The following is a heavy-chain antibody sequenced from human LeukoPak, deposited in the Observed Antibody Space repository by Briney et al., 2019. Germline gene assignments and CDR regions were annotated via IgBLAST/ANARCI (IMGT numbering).Heavy chain of an antibody. CDR3: ARWGEGYDY. V-gene: IGHV3-23*01. D-gene: IGHD5-12*01. CDR2: LSGDGGTT. Sequence: PGRSLRLSCAASGFTFSSHARSGVRQSPGKGREWVSSLSGDGGTTDYAASVKGGFNISRANSKNTLYLQMGSLRAEDMAVYYCARWGEGYDYWGQGTLVTVSS. J-gene: IGHJ4*02. CDR1: GFTFSSHA.